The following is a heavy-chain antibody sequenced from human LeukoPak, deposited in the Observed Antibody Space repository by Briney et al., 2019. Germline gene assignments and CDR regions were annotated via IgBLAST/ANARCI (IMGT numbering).Heavy chain of an antibody. CDR1: GGSISSSGYY. CDR3: ARLAGIEQFDY. V-gene: IGHV4-39*01. J-gene: IGHJ4*02. CDR2: IYYSGST. D-gene: IGHD6-19*01. Sequence: SETLSLTCTVSGGSISSSGYYWGWIRQPPGKGLEWIGSIYYSGSTYYNPSLKSRVAISVDTSKNQFSLKLSSVTAADTAVYYCARLAGIEQFDYWGQGTLVTVSS.